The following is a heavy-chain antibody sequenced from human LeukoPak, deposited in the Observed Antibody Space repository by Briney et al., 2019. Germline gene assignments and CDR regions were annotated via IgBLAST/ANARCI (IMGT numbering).Heavy chain of an antibody. CDR1: GYIFTDYY. Sequence: ASVKVSCKASGYIFTDYYIHWVRQAPGQGLEWMGVINPSGGGTISAPALQGRVTMTRDTSTTTVYMDLNSLTSDDAAMYFCARGGRGDIPWYYDIWGRGTLATVSS. CDR3: ARGGRGDIPWYYDI. J-gene: IGHJ2*01. V-gene: IGHV1-46*01. CDR2: INPSGGGT. D-gene: IGHD1-1*01.